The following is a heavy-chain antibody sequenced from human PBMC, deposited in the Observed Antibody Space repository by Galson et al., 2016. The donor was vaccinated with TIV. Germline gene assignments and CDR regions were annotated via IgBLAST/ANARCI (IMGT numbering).Heavy chain of an antibody. Sequence: LSLTCAVYGGSVSGYYWSWIRQSPGKGLEWIGEINHSGSTNYNPSLKSRVSISGDTSKNHFSLKPSSVTAADTAVYYCARDKYCSSTTCSTHYCGGGSCSGWFDPWGQGTLVTVSS. CDR1: GGSVSGYY. V-gene: IGHV4-34*01. D-gene: IGHD2-2*02. CDR2: INHSGST. CDR3: ARDKYCSSTTCSTHYCGGGSCSGWFDP. J-gene: IGHJ5*02.